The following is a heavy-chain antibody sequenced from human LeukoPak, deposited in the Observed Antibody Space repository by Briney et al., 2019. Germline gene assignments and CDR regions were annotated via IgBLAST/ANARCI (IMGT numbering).Heavy chain of an antibody. D-gene: IGHD3-9*01. J-gene: IGHJ4*02. CDR1: EFPFSTYS. CDR3: ATDRDWSFDY. V-gene: IGHV3-48*02. Sequence: GGSLRLSCAASEFPFSTYSMNGFRQAPGKGLESSSFITTSGSNKFYADAGKGRLTVSRDNPRNSLYLEMNSLRDEDTAIYYCATDRDWSFDYGGQGTLVAVS. CDR2: ITTSGSNK.